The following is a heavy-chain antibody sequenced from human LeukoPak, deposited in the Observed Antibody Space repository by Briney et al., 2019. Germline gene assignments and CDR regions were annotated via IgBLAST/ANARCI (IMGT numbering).Heavy chain of an antibody. CDR2: ISGSGDNT. J-gene: IGHJ6*01. V-gene: IGHV3-23*01. D-gene: IGHD1-26*01. Sequence: GGSLRLSCAASGFTFSGFAMSWVRRTPGKGLEWVSGISGSGDNTLYADSVEGRFTISRDNSKNTLYLEMNSLRAQDTAIYYCAKMKGHPLPKYYMDVWGQGTTVTVSS. CDR3: AKMKGHPLPKYYMDV. CDR1: GFTFSGFA.